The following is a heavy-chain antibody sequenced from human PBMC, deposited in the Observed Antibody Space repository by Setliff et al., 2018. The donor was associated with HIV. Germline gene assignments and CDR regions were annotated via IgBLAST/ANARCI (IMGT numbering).Heavy chain of an antibody. D-gene: IGHD6-19*01. CDR1: GGSISSSSYY. V-gene: IGHV4-39*01. J-gene: IGHJ4*02. Sequence: PSETLSLTCTVSGGSISSSSYYWGWIRQPPGKGLEWIGSIYYSGSTYYNPSLKSRVTISVDTSKNQSSLKVNSVTAADTAVYYCARSPRIGVAGEFEYWGQGTLVTVSS. CDR2: IYYSGST. CDR3: ARSPRIGVAGEFEY.